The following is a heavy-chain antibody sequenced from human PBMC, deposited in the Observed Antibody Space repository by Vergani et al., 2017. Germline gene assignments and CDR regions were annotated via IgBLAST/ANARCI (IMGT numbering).Heavy chain of an antibody. CDR2: ISSSGSTI. D-gene: IGHD2-15*01. J-gene: IGHJ4*02. Sequence: EVQLLESGGGLVQPGGSLRLSCAASGFTFSTYAMSWVRQAPGKGLEWVSYISSSGSTIYYADSVKGRLTISRDNAKNSLYLQMNSLRAEDTAVYYCARDTPTVVDYWGQGTLVTVSS. V-gene: IGHV3-48*04. CDR3: ARDTPTVVDY. CDR1: GFTFSTYA.